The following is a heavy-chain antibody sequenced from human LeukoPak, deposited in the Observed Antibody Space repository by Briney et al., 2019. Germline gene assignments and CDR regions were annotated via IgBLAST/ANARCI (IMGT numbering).Heavy chain of an antibody. Sequence: PGGSLRLSCAASGFTFDDYAMHWVRQAPGKGLEWVSGISWNSGSIGYADSVKGRFTISRDNAKNSLYLQMNSLRADDTAVYYCARVGYCSSTSCPTDYYYGMDVWGQGTTVTVSS. J-gene: IGHJ6*02. CDR3: ARVGYCSSTSCPTDYYYGMDV. CDR2: ISWNSGSI. CDR1: GFTFDDYA. V-gene: IGHV3-9*01. D-gene: IGHD2-2*01.